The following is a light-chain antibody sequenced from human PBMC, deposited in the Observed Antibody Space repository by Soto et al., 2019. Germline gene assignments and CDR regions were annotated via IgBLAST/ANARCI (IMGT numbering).Light chain of an antibody. Sequence: DIQMTQSPASMSASVGDRVTITCRAGQFIGKYLNWYQQKPGKAPKLLIFGALNLEDGVPSMFSGSGSGTEFTLTISGLLPDDFATYICQQTYKAVSFGPGTTVEI. V-gene: IGKV1-39*01. CDR2: GAL. CDR3: QQTYKAVS. J-gene: IGKJ3*01. CDR1: QFIGKY.